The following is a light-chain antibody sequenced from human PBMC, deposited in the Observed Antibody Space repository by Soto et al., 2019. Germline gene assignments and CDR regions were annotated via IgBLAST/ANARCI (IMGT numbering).Light chain of an antibody. CDR3: CSYAGRDTVMK. V-gene: IGLV2-11*01. CDR1: SSDVGGYTY. CDR2: DVT. J-gene: IGLJ2*01. Sequence: QSALTQPRSVSGSPGQSVTISCTGSSSDVGGYTYVSWYQQHPGKAPKLVIFDVTKRPSGVPDRFSGSKSGNTASLTISGLQAEDEAYYYCCSYAGRDTVMKFGGGTKLTVL.